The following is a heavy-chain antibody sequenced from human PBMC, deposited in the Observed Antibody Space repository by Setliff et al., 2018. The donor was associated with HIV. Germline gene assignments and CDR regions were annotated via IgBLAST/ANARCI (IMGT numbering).Heavy chain of an antibody. V-gene: IGHV1-69*13. CDR2: TMPSSGTP. D-gene: IGHD2-15*01. CDR3: ADTLGYCSGQEYFQY. J-gene: IGHJ1*01. Sequence: SVKVSCKASGGTFSSYAIYWVRQAPGQGLEWMGGTMPSSGTPNYAQKFQGRVTITADESTNTAYMELSSLRSEDTAVYYCADTLGYCSGQEYFQYWGHGTLVPVSS. CDR1: GGTFSSYA.